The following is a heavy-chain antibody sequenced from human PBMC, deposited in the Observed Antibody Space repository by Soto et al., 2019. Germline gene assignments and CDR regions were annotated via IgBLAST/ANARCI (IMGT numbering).Heavy chain of an antibody. CDR2: IYYSGST. D-gene: IGHD3-3*01. Sequence: PSETLSLTCGVSGGSITSSHYYWGWIRQPPGKGLEWIGSIYYSGSTYYNPSLMGRVTISVDTSKDQFSLKLSSVTAADTAVYYCARFPQNPSYTFGPYIDYWGHGTLVTVSS. J-gene: IGHJ4*01. CDR1: GGSITSSHYY. V-gene: IGHV4-39*01. CDR3: ARFPQNPSYTFGPYIDY.